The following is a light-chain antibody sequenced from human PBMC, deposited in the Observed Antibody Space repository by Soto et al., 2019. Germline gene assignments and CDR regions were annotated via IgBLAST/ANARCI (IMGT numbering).Light chain of an antibody. CDR2: DVS. CDR3: CSYAGSSTLWV. V-gene: IGLV2-11*01. J-gene: IGLJ3*02. CDR1: SSDVGGYNF. Sequence: QSALTQPRSVSGSPGQSVAISCTGTSSDVGGYNFVSWYQQHPGKAPKLIIYDVSKRPSGVPDRFSGSKSGNTASLTLSGLQAEDEADYYCCSYAGSSTLWVFGGGTKLTVL.